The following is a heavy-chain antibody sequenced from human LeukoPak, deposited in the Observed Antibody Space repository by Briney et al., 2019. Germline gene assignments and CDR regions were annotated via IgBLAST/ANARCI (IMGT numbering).Heavy chain of an antibody. J-gene: IGHJ4*02. D-gene: IGHD3-9*01. CDR2: ISSSGSTI. CDR1: GFTFSSYS. CDR3: AREGRTLTGV. Sequence: GGSLRLSCAASGFTFSSYSMNWVRQAPGKGLEWVSYISSSGSTIYYADSVKGRFTISRDNAKNSLYLQMNSLRAGDTAVYYCAREGRTLTGVWGQGTLVTVSS. V-gene: IGHV3-48*04.